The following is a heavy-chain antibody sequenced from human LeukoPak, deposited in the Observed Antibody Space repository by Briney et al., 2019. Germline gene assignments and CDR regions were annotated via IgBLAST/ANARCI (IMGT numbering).Heavy chain of an antibody. CDR2: ISSSSSYI. J-gene: IGHJ4*02. D-gene: IGHD5-18*01. CDR3: AREVKYEVAAMSH. Sequence: GGSLRLSCAASGFTFSSYSMNWVRQAPGKGLEWVSSISSSSSYIYYADSVKGRFTISRDNAKNSLYLQMNSLRAEDTAVYYCAREVKYEVAAMSHWGQGTLVTVSS. V-gene: IGHV3-21*01. CDR1: GFTFSSYS.